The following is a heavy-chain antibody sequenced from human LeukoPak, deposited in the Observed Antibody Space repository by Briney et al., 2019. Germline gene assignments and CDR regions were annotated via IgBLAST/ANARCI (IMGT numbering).Heavy chain of an antibody. CDR1: GGSISSSTYY. V-gene: IGHV4-39*01. J-gene: IGHJ4*02. CDR2: MYYSGNT. CDR3: ARGKKYNSGCFYFDY. D-gene: IGHD6-19*01. Sequence: PSETLSLTCTVSGGSISSSTYYWGWTRQPPGKGLEWIGSMYYSGNTYYNPSLKSRVTISVDTSKNQFSLKVNSVIAADTAVYYCARGKKYNSGCFYFDYWGQEALVTVSS.